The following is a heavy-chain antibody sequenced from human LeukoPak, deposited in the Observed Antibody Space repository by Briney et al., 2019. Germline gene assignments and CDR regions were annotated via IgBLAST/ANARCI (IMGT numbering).Heavy chain of an antibody. CDR1: GLTFTTYW. Sequence: GGSLRLSCAASGLTFTTYWMHWVRHAPGKGLVWVSRINSDGSSTNYADSVKGRFTISRDNAKNTLYLQMNSLRADDTAVYYCARGPAYYFDTSGYHSGYWGQGTLVTVSS. D-gene: IGHD3-22*01. CDR3: ARGPAYYFDTSGYHSGY. J-gene: IGHJ4*02. V-gene: IGHV3-74*01. CDR2: INSDGSST.